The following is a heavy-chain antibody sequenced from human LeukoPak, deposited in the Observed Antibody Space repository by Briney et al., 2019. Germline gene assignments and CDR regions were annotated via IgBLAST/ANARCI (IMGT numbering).Heavy chain of an antibody. CDR3: AKDGTIFGVVITLNWFDP. J-gene: IGHJ5*02. CDR1: GFTFSSYS. CDR2: ISGSGGST. Sequence: GGSLRLSCAASGFTFSSYSMNWVRQAPGKGLEWVSAISGSGGSTYYVDSVKGRFTISRDNSKNTLYLQMNSLRAEDTAVYYCAKDGTIFGVVITLNWFDPWGQGTLVTVSS. V-gene: IGHV3-23*01. D-gene: IGHD3-3*01.